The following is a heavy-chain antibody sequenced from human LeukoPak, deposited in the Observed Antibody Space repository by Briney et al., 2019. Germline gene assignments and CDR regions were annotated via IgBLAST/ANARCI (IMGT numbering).Heavy chain of an antibody. CDR3: ARQRLRGYYDSSGNYFDL. Sequence: SETLSLTCTVSGGSISSYYWSWIRQPPGKGLEWIGYIYTSGSTNYNPSLKSRATISVDTSNNQFSLKLSSVTAADTAVYYCARQRLRGYYDSSGNYFDLWGQGTLVTVSS. J-gene: IGHJ4*02. CDR2: IYTSGST. CDR1: GGSISSYY. D-gene: IGHD3-22*01. V-gene: IGHV4-4*09.